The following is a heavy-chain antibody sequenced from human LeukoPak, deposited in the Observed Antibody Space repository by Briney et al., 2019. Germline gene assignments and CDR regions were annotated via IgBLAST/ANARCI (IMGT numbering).Heavy chain of an antibody. J-gene: IGHJ6*03. V-gene: IGHV4-61*02. CDR1: GGSISSGSYY. CDR2: IYSSGST. Sequence: SETLSLTCTVSGGSISSGSYYWSWIRQPAGKGLEWIGRIYSSGSTNYNPSLKSRVTISLDTSKDQFSLKLSSVTAADTAVYYCARHKMVRGIGYYYYMDVWGKGTTVTISS. CDR3: ARHKMVRGIGYYYYMDV. D-gene: IGHD3-10*01.